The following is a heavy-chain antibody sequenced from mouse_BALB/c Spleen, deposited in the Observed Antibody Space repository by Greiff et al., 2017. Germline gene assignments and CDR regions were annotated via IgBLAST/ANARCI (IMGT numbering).Heavy chain of an antibody. D-gene: IGHD2-10*02. CDR3: AREEYGNYEGRSFYAMDY. Sequence: VQLVESGPQLVRPGASVKISCKASGYSFTSYWMHWVKQRPGQGLEWIGMIDPSDSETRLNQKFKDKATLTVDKSSSTAYMQLSSPTSEDSAVYYCAREEYGNYEGRSFYAMDYWGQGTSVTVSS. J-gene: IGHJ4*01. V-gene: IGHV1S126*01. CDR1: GYSFTSYW. CDR2: IDPSDSET.